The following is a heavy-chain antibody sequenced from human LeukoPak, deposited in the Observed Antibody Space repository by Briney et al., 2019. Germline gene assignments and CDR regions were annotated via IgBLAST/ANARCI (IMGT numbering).Heavy chain of an antibody. CDR3: ARGRNSNYYDSNGYYPY. CDR2: IGTLGDT. D-gene: IGHD3-22*01. J-gene: IGHJ4*02. Sequence: GGSLRLSCAVSGFTFSNYDMHWVRQPTGKGLEWVSAIGTLGDTDYPDSVKGRFTISRENAKNSLYLQMNNLRAGDTAVYYCARGRNSNYYDSNGYYPYWGQGTLVTVSS. V-gene: IGHV3-13*01. CDR1: GFTFSNYD.